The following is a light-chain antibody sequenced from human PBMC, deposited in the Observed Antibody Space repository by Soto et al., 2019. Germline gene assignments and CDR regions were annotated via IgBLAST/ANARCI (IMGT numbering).Light chain of an antibody. CDR1: SSDVGGYNY. CDR3: CSYAGSYTWV. V-gene: IGLV2-11*01. Sequence: QSALTQPRSVSGSPGQSVTISCTGTSSDVGGYNYVSGYRQHPGKAPKLMIYDVSKRPSGVPDRFSGSKSGNTASLTISGLQAEDEADYYCCSYAGSYTWVFVTGTKVTVL. CDR2: DVS. J-gene: IGLJ1*01.